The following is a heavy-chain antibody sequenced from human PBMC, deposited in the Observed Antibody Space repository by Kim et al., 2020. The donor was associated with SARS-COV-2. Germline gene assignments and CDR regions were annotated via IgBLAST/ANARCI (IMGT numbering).Heavy chain of an antibody. CDR2: AYYIGNT. Sequence: SETLSLTCTVSGGSLSSSSYYWGWIRQPPGQGLEGIGTAYYIGNTYYNPSLRSRVTISVDTTKNQFSLKLGSVTAEDTAVYYGARHQRYSGGWYF. D-gene: IGHD6-19*01. V-gene: IGHV4-39*01. J-gene: IGHJ2*01. CDR3: ARHQRYSGGWYF. CDR1: GGSLSSSSYY.